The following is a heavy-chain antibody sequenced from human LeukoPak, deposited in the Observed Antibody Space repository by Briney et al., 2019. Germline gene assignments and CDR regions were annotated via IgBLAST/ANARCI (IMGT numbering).Heavy chain of an antibody. J-gene: IGHJ4*02. V-gene: IGHV1-69*13. CDR3: ARDTPSDRYFDY. D-gene: IGHD3-16*01. CDR1: GGTFSSYA. CDR2: IIPIFGTA. Sequence: SVKVSCKASGGTFSSYAISWVRQAPGQGLEWMGGIIPIFGTANYAQKFQGRVTITADESTSTAYMKLSSLRSEDTAVYYCARDTPSDRYFDYWGQGTLVTVSS.